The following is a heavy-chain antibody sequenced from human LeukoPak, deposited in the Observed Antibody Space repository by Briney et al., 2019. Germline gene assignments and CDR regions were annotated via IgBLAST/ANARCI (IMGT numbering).Heavy chain of an antibody. D-gene: IGHD3-10*01. J-gene: IGHJ4*02. V-gene: IGHV3-30*04. CDR3: ASGVRGVFDY. CDR2: ISYDGSNK. Sequence: GRSLRLSCAASGFTFSSYAMHWVRQAPGKGREGVAVISYDGSNKYYADSVKGRFTISRDNSKNTLYLQMNSLRAEDTAVYYCASGVRGVFDYWGQGTLVTVSS. CDR1: GFTFSSYA.